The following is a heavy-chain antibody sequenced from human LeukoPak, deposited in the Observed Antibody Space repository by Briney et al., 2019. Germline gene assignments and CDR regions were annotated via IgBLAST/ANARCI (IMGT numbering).Heavy chain of an antibody. CDR2: INHSGST. D-gene: IGHD2-15*01. CDR1: GGSFSGYY. J-gene: IGHJ5*02. CDR3: ARHIYCSGGRCYLNWFDP. Sequence: SETLSLTCAVYGGSFSGYYWSWIRQPPGKGLEWIGEINHSGSTNYNPSLKSRVTISVDTSKNQFSLKLSSVTAADTVVYYCARHIYCSGGRCYLNWFDPWGQGTLVTVSS. V-gene: IGHV4-34*01.